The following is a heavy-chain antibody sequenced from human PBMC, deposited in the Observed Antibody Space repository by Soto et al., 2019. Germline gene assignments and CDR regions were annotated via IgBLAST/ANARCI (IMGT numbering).Heavy chain of an antibody. CDR1: GYTFTSYG. D-gene: IGHD1-7*01. J-gene: IGHJ5*02. CDR2: ISAYNGNT. V-gene: IGHV1-18*01. Sequence: QVQLVQSGAEVKKPGASVKVSCKASGYTFTSYGISWVRQAPGQGLEWMGRISAYNGNTDYAQKLQGRVTMTTDTSTSTAYMELRSLRSDDTAVYYCARDRGYNWNYGWFDPWGQGTLVTVSS. CDR3: ARDRGYNWNYGWFDP.